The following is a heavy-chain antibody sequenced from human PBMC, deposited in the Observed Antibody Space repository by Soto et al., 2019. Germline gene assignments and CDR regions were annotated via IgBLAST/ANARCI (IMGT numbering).Heavy chain of an antibody. V-gene: IGHV1-3*05. Sequence: QVQLVQSGAAEKKPGASVKVSCKASGYTFISYAMHWVRQAPGQRLEWMGWINAGNGNTKYSQKFQGRVTITRDTSASTAYMELSSLRSEDTAVYYCARDPSYYGMDVWGQGTTVTVSS. CDR2: INAGNGNT. CDR3: ARDPSYYGMDV. CDR1: GYTFISYA. J-gene: IGHJ6*02.